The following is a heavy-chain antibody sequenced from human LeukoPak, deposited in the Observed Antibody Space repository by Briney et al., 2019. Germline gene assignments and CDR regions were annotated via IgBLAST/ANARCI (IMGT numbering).Heavy chain of an antibody. CDR2: ISYDGSYK. V-gene: IGHV3-30*03. Sequence: GRSLRLSCAASGFTFSSYGMHWVRQAPGKGLEWVAVISYDGSYKHDADSVRGRFTISRDNSKNTMYLQMNSLRAEDTAVYYCARDSTIFGVVTDDYWGQGTLVTVSS. D-gene: IGHD3-3*01. CDR1: GFTFSSYG. J-gene: IGHJ4*02. CDR3: ARDSTIFGVVTDDY.